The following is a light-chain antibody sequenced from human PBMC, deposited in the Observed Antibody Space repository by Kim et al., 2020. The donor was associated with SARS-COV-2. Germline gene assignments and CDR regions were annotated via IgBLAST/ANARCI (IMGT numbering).Light chain of an antibody. CDR3: QAWDSSTAI. V-gene: IGLV3-1*01. J-gene: IGLJ2*01. Sequence: SYELTQPPSVSVSPGQTATITCSGDTLGEKYACWYQQKPGQSPVLVIYQDKKRPSGIPERFSGSNSGNTATLTISGTQTVDEADYYCQAWDSSTAIFGGGTKLTVL. CDR2: QDK. CDR1: TLGEKY.